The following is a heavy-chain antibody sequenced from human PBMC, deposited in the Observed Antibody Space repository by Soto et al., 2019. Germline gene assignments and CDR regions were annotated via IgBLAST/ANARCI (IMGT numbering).Heavy chain of an antibody. D-gene: IGHD5-12*01. CDR2: ISGSGGST. V-gene: IGHV3-23*01. CDR1: GFTFSSYA. J-gene: IGHJ4*02. CDR3: TKAIGRDGYNLGYFDY. Sequence: EVQLLESGGGLVQPGGSLRLSCAASGFTFSSYAMSWVRQAPGKGLEWVSAISGSGGSTYYADSVKGGFTISRDNTMNTPYMQMNSPRDEDTAVYYCTKAIGRDGYNLGYFDYWGQGTLVTVSS.